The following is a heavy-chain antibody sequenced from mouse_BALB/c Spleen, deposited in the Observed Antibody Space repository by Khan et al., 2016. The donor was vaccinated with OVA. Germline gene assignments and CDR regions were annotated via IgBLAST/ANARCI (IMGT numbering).Heavy chain of an antibody. J-gene: IGHJ3*01. CDR1: GYTFTDYA. D-gene: IGHD1-1*02. Sequence: VQLQESGAELVRPGVSVKISCKGSGYTFTDYAMHWVKQSHAKSLEWIGVISTYYGDADYSQKFKDKATLTVDRSSSTAYMALASLTFEDSAIYYCARGGKFAYWGQGTLVTVSA. CDR2: ISTYYGDA. V-gene: IGHV1S137*01. CDR3: ARGGKFAY.